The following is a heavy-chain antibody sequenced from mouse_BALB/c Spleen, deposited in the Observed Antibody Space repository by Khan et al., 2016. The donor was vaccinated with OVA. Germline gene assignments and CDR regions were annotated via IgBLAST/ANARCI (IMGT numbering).Heavy chain of an antibody. D-gene: IGHD3-1*01. CDR3: GRRGAARATWDYFAY. CDR2: IFPGGGYT. CDR1: GYTFTNYW. Sequence: QVQLQQSGAELVRPGTSVKMSCKAAGYTFTNYWIGWVKQRPGHGLEWIGDIFPGGGYTNYNEKFKGKATLTADTSSSTAYMQLSSLTSEDSAIYYCGRRGAARATWDYFAYWGQGTPLTVSA. J-gene: IGHJ2*01. V-gene: IGHV1-63*02.